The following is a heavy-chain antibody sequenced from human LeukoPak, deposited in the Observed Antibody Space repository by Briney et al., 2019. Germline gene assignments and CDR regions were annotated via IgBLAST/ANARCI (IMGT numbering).Heavy chain of an antibody. V-gene: IGHV4-39*07. CDR3: AREGGSHNCFDP. CDR1: GGSISSSSYY. CDR2: IYYGGST. J-gene: IGHJ5*02. Sequence: SETLSLTCTVSGGSISSSSYYWGWIRLPPGMGLEWIGTIYYGGSTYYNPSLKSRVTISVDTSKNQFSLKLSSVTAADTAVYYCAREGGSHNCFDPWGQGTLVTVSS. D-gene: IGHD1-26*01.